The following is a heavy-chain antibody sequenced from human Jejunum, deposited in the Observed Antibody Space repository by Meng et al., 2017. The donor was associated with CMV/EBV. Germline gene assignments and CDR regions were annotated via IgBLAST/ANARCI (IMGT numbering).Heavy chain of an antibody. CDR1: GYTFTNYG. D-gene: IGHD1-26*01. Sequence: QGHLVQSGGEGKKPGASVKVSCKASGYTFTNYGITWVRQAPGQGLEWMGWINAYNGDTNYAQTLQGRVTMTTDTSTSTAYMELRSLRSDDTAVYYCARVEVGITSGDYWGQGTLVTVSS. J-gene: IGHJ4*02. CDR2: INAYNGDT. CDR3: ARVEVGITSGDY. V-gene: IGHV1-18*01.